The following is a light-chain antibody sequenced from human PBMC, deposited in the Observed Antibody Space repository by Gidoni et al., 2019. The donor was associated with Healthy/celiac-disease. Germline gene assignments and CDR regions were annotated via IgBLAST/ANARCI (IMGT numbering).Light chain of an antibody. Sequence: DTQLPQSPSTLSASVGDRVTITCRASQSISSWLAWYQQKPGEAPKLLIYDASSVESGVPSRISGRGSGTDFTITISSLQPDDFATYYCQQYNTWGTFGQGTKVEIK. J-gene: IGKJ1*01. CDR2: DAS. CDR1: QSISSW. CDR3: QQYNTWGT. V-gene: IGKV1-5*01.